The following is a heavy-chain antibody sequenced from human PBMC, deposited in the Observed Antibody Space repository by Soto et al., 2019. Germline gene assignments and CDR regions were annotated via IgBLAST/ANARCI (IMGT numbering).Heavy chain of an antibody. CDR1: GFRFSGFG. V-gene: IGHV3-33*01. Sequence: QVQLVESGGGVVQPGRSLRLSCAASGFRFSGFGMHWVRQAPGKGLAWVAILRYDGSNKYYADSVKGRFTISRVNFQNGLKLQMVSLIDNEAAVYYYARDGVGSTSLSAYSEYWGQEILVTPSS. J-gene: IGHJ4*02. CDR3: ARDGVGSTSLSAYSEY. CDR2: LRYDGSNK. D-gene: IGHD1-26*01.